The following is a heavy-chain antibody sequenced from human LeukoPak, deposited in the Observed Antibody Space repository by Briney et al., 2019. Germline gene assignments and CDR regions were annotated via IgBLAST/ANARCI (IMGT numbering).Heavy chain of an antibody. CDR3: ARLASCGTYYYYYMDV. CDR2: ICYSGST. D-gene: IGHD6-25*01. CDR1: TGSISSSSYY. Sequence: SETLSLTCTVYTGSISSSSYYWGWLRQPPGKGLEWIGSICYSGSTYYNPSRKSRVTISLDTSKNQFSLKLSSATAPHTALYYCARLASCGTYYYYYMDVWGKGTTVTVSS. V-gene: IGHV4-39*01. J-gene: IGHJ6*03.